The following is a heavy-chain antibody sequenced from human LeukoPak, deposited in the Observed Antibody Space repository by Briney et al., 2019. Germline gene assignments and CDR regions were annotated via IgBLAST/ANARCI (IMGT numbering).Heavy chain of an antibody. J-gene: IGHJ4*01. V-gene: IGHV4-4*07. D-gene: IGHD3-22*01. CDR3: ARDESSRDDSGGYHD. CDR1: GVSVNSYH. Sequence: PSETLSLTCTVSGVSVNSYHWAWIRQPAGKGLEWVGRVHVSGSTNYNPSLRSRVAISLDTSKNQVSLILNSVSAADTAVYYCARDESSRDDSGGYHDWGRGVLVTVSS. CDR2: VHVSGST.